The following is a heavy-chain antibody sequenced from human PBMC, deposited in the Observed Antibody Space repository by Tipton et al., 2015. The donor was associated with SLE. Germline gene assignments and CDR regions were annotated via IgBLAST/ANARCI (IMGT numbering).Heavy chain of an antibody. J-gene: IGHJ6*03. D-gene: IGHD4-11*01. V-gene: IGHV4-59*01. Sequence: TLSLTCTVSGGSISRYYWSWIRQPPGQRLEWIGYIHYSGSTSYNPSLKSRVSISLDTSKNQFALRLSSVTAADTGVYYCARTGAYSNFYYYYYMDVWGEGTTVTVSS. CDR2: IHYSGST. CDR3: ARTGAYSNFYYYYYMDV. CDR1: GGSISRYY.